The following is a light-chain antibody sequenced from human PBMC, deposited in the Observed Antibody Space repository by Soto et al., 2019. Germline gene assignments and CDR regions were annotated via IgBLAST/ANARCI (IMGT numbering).Light chain of an antibody. J-gene: IGKJ1*01. CDR2: KAA. V-gene: IGKV1-5*03. CDR3: QQYNGYGR. CDR1: QNINSW. Sequence: DIQMTQSPSTLSASVGDRVTITCRASQNINSWLAWYQQKPGKAPKLLIHKAASLQSGVPSRFSGSGSGTEFTLTISRLDPDDFAIYFCQQYNGYGRFGQGPKEEI.